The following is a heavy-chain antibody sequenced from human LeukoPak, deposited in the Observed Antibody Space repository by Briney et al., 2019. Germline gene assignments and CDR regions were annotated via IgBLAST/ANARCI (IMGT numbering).Heavy chain of an antibody. J-gene: IGHJ3*02. CDR3: ARATAAGLNAFDI. CDR2: IFYTGMT. V-gene: IGHV4-59*01. Sequence: SETLSLTCTVSGGSISTYFWSWIRKPPGPGLEWIGYIFYTGMTNYHPCLKRRVTISVDTSKNQFSLRLTSVTAADTAAYFCARATAAGLNAFDIWGQGTMVTVSS. CDR1: GGSISTYF. D-gene: IGHD6-13*01.